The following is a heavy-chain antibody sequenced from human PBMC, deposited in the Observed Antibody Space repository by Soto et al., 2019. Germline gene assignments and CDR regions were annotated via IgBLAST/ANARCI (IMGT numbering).Heavy chain of an antibody. V-gene: IGHV3-30*18. Sequence: LRLSCAASGFTFSSYGMHWVRQAPGKGLEWVAVISYDGSNKYYADSVKGRFTISRDNSKNTLYLQMNSLRAEDTAVYYCAKGFSYYYYYGMDVWGQGTTVTVSS. CDR2: ISYDGSNK. CDR3: AKGFSYYYYYGMDV. J-gene: IGHJ6*02. CDR1: GFTFSSYG.